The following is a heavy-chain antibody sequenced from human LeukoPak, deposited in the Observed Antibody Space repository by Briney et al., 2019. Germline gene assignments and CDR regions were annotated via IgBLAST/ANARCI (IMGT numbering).Heavy chain of an antibody. Sequence: PGGSLRLSCAASGFTFSTYSMNWVRQAPGKGLEWVSYISDSGSTIYYADSVKGRFTISRDNAKNSLYLQMNSLRAEETAVYYCARSFDCWGQGTLVTVSS. V-gene: IGHV3-48*01. CDR2: ISDSGSTI. J-gene: IGHJ4*02. CDR1: GFTFSTYS. CDR3: ARSFDC.